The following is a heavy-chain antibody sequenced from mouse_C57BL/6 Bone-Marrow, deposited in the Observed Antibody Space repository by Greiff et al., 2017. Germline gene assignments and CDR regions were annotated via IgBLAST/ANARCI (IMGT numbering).Heavy chain of an antibody. CDR2: IDPENGDS. CDR3: TAPLRLFDY. Sequence: VHVKQSGAELVRPGASVKLSCTASGFNIKDDYMHWVKQRPEPGLAWIGWIDPENGDSEYASKFPGKDTIPADPSSNTAYLQLGSLTSEDTAVYYCTAPLRLFDYWGQGTTLTVSS. V-gene: IGHV14-4*01. J-gene: IGHJ2*01. CDR1: GFNIKDDY.